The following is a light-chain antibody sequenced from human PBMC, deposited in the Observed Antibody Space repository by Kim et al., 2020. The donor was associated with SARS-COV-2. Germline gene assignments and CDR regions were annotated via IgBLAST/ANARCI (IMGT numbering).Light chain of an antibody. V-gene: IGKV3-15*01. CDR3: QQYNNWPPWT. CDR2: GAS. J-gene: IGKJ1*01. CDR1: QSVSTN. Sequence: SPGERATLTCRASQSVSTNLAWYQQKPNQAPSLLIYGASTRATGVPARFSGSGSGTEFTLIISSLQSEDFAVYYCQQYNNWPPWTFGQGTKVDIK.